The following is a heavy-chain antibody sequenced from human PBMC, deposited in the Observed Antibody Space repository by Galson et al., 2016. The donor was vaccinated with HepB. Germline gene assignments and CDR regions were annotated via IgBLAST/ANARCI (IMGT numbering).Heavy chain of an antibody. D-gene: IGHD1-7*01. CDR2: ISYDGNYV. Sequence: SLRLSCAASGITLSDYGIHWVRQAPGKGLEWVAFISYDGNYVYYLDSVKGRFTISRDNSKNTLSLQMNSLRGEDTAVYYCAKALRRFGNGNYPVDSWGQGTLVTVSS. V-gene: IGHV3-30*18. CDR3: AKALRRFGNGNYPVDS. J-gene: IGHJ4*02. CDR1: GITLSDYG.